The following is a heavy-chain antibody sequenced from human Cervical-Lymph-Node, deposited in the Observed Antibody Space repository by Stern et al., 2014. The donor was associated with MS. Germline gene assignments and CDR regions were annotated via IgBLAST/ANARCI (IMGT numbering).Heavy chain of an antibody. CDR3: ARATYYYDSSGSLLDY. CDR2: IYDTGSS. Sequence: VQLVESGPGLVEPSQTLSRTCTVSGGSTIRGGDSWSGIRQHPGNVLEWIGHIYDTGSSCYNTSLKRRVRMSGDIAKHQITLKLSSVTAADTAVYYCARATYYYDSSGSLLDYWGQGTLVTVSS. D-gene: IGHD3-22*01. CDR1: GGSTIRGGDS. V-gene: IGHV4-31*03. J-gene: IGHJ4*02.